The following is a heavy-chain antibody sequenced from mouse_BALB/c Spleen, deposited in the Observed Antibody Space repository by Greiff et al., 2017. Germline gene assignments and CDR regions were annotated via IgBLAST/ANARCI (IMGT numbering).Heavy chain of an antibody. CDR3: AKSGYYGSSHWYFDV. V-gene: IGHV1-14*01. CDR2: INPYNDGT. D-gene: IGHD1-1*01. Sequence: VQLQQSGPELVKPGASVKMSCKASGYTFTSYVMHWVKQKPGQGLEWIGYINPYNDGTKYNEKFKGKATLTSDKSSSTAYMELSSLTSEDSAVYYCAKSGYYGSSHWYFDVWGAGTTVTVSS. J-gene: IGHJ1*01. CDR1: GYTFTSYV.